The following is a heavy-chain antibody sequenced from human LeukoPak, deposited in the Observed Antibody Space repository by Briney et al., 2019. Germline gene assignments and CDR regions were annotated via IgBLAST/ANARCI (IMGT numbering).Heavy chain of an antibody. V-gene: IGHV4-59*01. CDR2: IYYSGST. CDR3: ARDSRDYSGYDY. CDR1: GGSISSYY. Sequence: PSETLSLTCTVSGGSISSYYWSWLRQPAGKGLEWIGYIYYSGSTNYNPSLKSRVTISVDTSKNQFSLKLSSVTAADTAVYYCARDSRDYSGYDYWGQGTLVTVSS. D-gene: IGHD5-12*01. J-gene: IGHJ4*02.